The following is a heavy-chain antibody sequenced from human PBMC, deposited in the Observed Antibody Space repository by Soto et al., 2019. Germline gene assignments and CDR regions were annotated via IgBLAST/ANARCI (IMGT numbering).Heavy chain of an antibody. Sequence: GGSLRLSCAASGSTFSSYGMHWVRQAPGKGLEWVTHISYDGSNEHYTDSVKGRFTISRDNAKNSLYLQMNSLRAEGTALYYCAKGIESTGSLYYFDYWGQGTLVTVSS. CDR2: ISYDGSNE. CDR1: GSTFSSYG. J-gene: IGHJ4*02. D-gene: IGHD3-9*01. CDR3: AKGIESTGSLYYFDY. V-gene: IGHV3-30*18.